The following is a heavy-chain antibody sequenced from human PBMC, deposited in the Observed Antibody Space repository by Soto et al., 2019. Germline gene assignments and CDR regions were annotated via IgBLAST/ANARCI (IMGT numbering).Heavy chain of an antibody. J-gene: IGHJ6*02. Sequence: SETLSLTCTVSGVSVNSYYWSWIRQSPVKVLEWIGYIYHSGATNYNPSLKSLVTISIDTAENQFSLKLTSVTSADTAVYYCARSNPATIFGVLTSHGVDVWGQGTTVTVSS. CDR1: GVSVNSYY. V-gene: IGHV4-59*02. D-gene: IGHD3-3*01. CDR2: IYHSGAT. CDR3: ARSNPATIFGVLTSHGVDV.